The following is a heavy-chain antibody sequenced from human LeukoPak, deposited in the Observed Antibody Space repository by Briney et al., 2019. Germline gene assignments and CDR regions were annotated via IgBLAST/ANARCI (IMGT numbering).Heavy chain of an antibody. V-gene: IGHV3-66*01. CDR3: ARERYLEIAVAGTIFDY. J-gene: IGHJ4*02. Sequence: GGSLRLSCAASGFTVSSKYVGWVRQAPGKGLEWVSVIYSGGSTYYADSVKGRFTISRDNSKNTLYLQMNSLRPEDTAVYYCARERYLEIAVAGTIFDYWGQGTLVTVSS. D-gene: IGHD6-19*01. CDR2: IYSGGST. CDR1: GFTVSSKY.